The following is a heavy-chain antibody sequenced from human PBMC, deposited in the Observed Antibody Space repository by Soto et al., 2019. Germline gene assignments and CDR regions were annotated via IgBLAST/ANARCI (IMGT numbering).Heavy chain of an antibody. V-gene: IGHV1-18*01. CDR2: ISGYNGNT. Sequence: QVQLVQSGADVKKPGASVKVSCKASGYTFTSFGINWVRQAPGQGLEWMGWISGYNGNTNYAQNLQDRVTMTRDTSTSTAYMELRSLRSDDTAVYYCARPTDFYYHAMDVWGQGTTVTVSS. J-gene: IGHJ6*02. CDR1: GYTFTSFG. CDR3: ARPTDFYYHAMDV.